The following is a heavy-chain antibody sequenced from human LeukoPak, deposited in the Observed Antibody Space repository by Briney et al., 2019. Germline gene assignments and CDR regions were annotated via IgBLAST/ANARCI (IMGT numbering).Heavy chain of an antibody. J-gene: IGHJ6*04. V-gene: IGHV4-4*09. Sequence: SETLSLTCTVSGGSISGYFWSWIRQPPGKGPEWIGYIYSTGTTNYSPSLSSRVTIPVDTSKNQLSLNLRFVTATDTAVYYMDVWGKGTSVTVSA. CDR3: DV. CDR2: IYSTGTT. CDR1: GGSISGYF.